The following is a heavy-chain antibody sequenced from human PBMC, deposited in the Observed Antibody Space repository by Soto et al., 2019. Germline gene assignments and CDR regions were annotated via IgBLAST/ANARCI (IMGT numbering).Heavy chain of an antibody. J-gene: IGHJ4*02. CDR2: TYYRSKWYS. D-gene: IGHD6-19*01. V-gene: IGHV6-1*01. Sequence: QTLSLICAISGDSVSSTSTAWSWIRQSPSRGLEWLGRTYYRSKWYSDYAVSVKSRITINPDTSKNQFSLQLNSVTPEDTAVYYCARGSYYSGWVWGQGTLVTVSS. CDR3: ARGSYYSGWV. CDR1: GDSVSSTSTA.